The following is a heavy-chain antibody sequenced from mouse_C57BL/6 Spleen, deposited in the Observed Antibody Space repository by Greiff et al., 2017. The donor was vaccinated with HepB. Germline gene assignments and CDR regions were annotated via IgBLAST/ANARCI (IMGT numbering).Heavy chain of an antibody. V-gene: IGHV1-80*01. CDR1: GYAFSSYW. J-gene: IGHJ2*01. CDR2: IYPGDGDT. Sequence: VQLKQSGAELVKPGASVKISCKASGYAFSSYWMNWVKQRPGKGLEWIGQIYPGDGDTNYNGKFKGKATLTADKSSSTAYMQLSSLTSEDSAVYFCARGGRPLYFDYWGQGTTLTVSS. CDR3: ARGGRPLYFDY. D-gene: IGHD1-1*01.